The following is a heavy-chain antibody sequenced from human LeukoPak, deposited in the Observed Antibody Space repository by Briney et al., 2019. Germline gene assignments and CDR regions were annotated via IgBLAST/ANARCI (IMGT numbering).Heavy chain of an antibody. CDR3: ARLACSSTSCYFPDYFDY. V-gene: IGHV4-39*01. CDR1: GGSISSSFSY. Sequence: PSETLSLTCTVSGGSISSSFSYWGWIRQPPGMGLEWTVSIYYSGSTYYNASLKSRVTMSGDTSKNQFSLKLSSVTAADAAVYYCARLACSSTSCYFPDYFDYWGQGTLVTVSS. J-gene: IGHJ4*02. CDR2: IYYSGST. D-gene: IGHD2-2*01.